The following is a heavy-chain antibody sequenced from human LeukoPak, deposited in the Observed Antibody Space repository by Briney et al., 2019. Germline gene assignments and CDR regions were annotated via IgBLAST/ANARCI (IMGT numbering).Heavy chain of an antibody. CDR2: IYYSGST. V-gene: IGHV4-59*01. CDR1: GGSISYFF. J-gene: IGHJ5*02. D-gene: IGHD3-3*01. Sequence: SETLSLTCNVSGGSISYFFWSWIRQPPGKGLEWIGYIYYSGSTNYNPSLKSRVTISVDTSKNQFSLKLSSVTAADTAVYYCARVAPHPPFGVVINEGWFDPWGQGTLVTVSS. CDR3: ARVAPHPPFGVVINEGWFDP.